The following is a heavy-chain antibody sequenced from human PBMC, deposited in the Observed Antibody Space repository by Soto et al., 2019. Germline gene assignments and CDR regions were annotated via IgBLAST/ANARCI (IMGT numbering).Heavy chain of an antibody. CDR3: ARGGIVVVVAARDAFDI. CDR1: GGSISSGGYY. V-gene: IGHV4-31*03. CDR2: IYYSGST. D-gene: IGHD2-15*01. Sequence: QVQLQESGPGLVKPSQTLSLTCTVSGGSISSGGYYWSWIRQHPGKGLEWIGYIYYSGSTYYNPSLKSRVTTSVAPSKNQFSLRLSSVTAADTAVYYCARGGIVVVVAARDAFDIWGQGTMVTVSS. J-gene: IGHJ3*02.